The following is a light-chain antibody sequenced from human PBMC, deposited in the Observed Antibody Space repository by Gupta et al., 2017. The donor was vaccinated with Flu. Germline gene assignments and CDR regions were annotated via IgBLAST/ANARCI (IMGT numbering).Light chain of an antibody. Sequence: DIKMTQSPSSLSASLGDRVTITCQTSQDIGIYLNWYQLKSGAAPKLLISTASTLEPGVPPRFSGSGSGTHFTLTIRSLRPEDVATYYCQQYDTLFTFGPGT. V-gene: IGKV1-33*01. CDR1: QDIGIY. J-gene: IGKJ3*01. CDR2: TAS. CDR3: QQYDTLFT.